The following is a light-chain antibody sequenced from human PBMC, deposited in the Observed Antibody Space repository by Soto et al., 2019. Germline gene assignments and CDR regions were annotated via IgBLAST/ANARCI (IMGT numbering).Light chain of an antibody. CDR2: GAS. CDR1: QSVSNMY. Sequence: ILLTQSPGTLSLSRGERATLSCRASQSVSNMYVAWYQQKRGQSPRLLIYGASSRATGIPDRFSGSGSETDFILTISRLEPEDFAVYFCQQYGNSPLTFGGGTKVDIK. V-gene: IGKV3-20*01. CDR3: QQYGNSPLT. J-gene: IGKJ4*01.